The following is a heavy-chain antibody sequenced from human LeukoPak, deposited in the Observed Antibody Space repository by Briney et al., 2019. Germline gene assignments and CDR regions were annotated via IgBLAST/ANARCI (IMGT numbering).Heavy chain of an antibody. J-gene: IGHJ4*02. CDR2: INSDGSST. CDR3: ARSYGDYGFDY. D-gene: IGHD4-17*01. V-gene: IGHV3-74*01. Sequence: GGFLRLSCAASGFTFSSYWMHWVRQAPGKGLVWVSRINSDGSSTSYADSVKGRFTISRDNAKNTLYLQMNSLRAEDTAVYYCARSYGDYGFDYWGQGTLVTVSS. CDR1: GFTFSSYW.